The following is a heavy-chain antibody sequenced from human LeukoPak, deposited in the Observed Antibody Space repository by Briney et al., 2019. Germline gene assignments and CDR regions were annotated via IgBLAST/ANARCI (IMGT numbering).Heavy chain of an antibody. Sequence: QPGGSLRLSCAASGFTFSSYEMNWVRQAPGKGLEWVGFIRSKAYGGTTEYAASVKGRFTISRDDSKSIAYLQMNSLKTEDTAVYYCTRGRNGDYYYYYMDVWGKGTTVTISS. J-gene: IGHJ6*03. CDR3: TRGRNGDYYYYYMDV. V-gene: IGHV3-49*04. CDR2: IRSKAYGGTT. CDR1: GFTFSSYE. D-gene: IGHD2-8*01.